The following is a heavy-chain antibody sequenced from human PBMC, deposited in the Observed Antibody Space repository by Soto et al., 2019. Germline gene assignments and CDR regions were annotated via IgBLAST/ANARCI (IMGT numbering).Heavy chain of an antibody. Sequence: QVQLQESGPGLVKPSETLSLTCTVSGDSISGYSWSWIRQPPGKGLEWIGYIYYNGSTNYSPSLMSRVTISVYTSKNQLSLKLSSVPAADTAVYYCARQSSLAAVVDWGQGTLVTVSS. CDR1: GDSISGYS. V-gene: IGHV4-59*08. J-gene: IGHJ4*02. CDR3: ARQSSLAAVVD. D-gene: IGHD6-13*01. CDR2: IYYNGST.